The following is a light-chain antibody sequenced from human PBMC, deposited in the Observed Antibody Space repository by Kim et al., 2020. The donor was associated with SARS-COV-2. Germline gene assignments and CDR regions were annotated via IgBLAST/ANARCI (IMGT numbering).Light chain of an antibody. CDR2: DVS. Sequence: GQSITISCTGTSSDVGSYKYVSWYQQHPGKAPKFMIYDVSKRPSGIANRFSGSKSGNTASLTISGLQAEDEADYYCSSYTGSGTWVFGGGTKVTVL. V-gene: IGLV2-14*03. CDR1: SSDVGSYKY. CDR3: SSYTGSGTWV. J-gene: IGLJ3*02.